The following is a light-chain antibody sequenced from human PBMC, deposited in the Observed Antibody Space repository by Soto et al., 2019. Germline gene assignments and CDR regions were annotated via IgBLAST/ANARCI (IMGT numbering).Light chain of an antibody. CDR3: QQYGSSPWT. Sequence: EIVLTQSPGTLSLSPGDRATLSCRASQSVSSGYLAWYQQKPGQAPRLLMYLASNRAAGIPDRFSGSGSGTDFTLTISRLEPEDFAVYYCQQYGSSPWTFDQGTKVEIK. CDR2: LAS. CDR1: QSVSSGY. J-gene: IGKJ1*01. V-gene: IGKV3-20*01.